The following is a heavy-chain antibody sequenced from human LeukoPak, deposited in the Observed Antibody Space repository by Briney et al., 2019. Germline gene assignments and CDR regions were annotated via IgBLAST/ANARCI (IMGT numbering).Heavy chain of an antibody. CDR1: GGSISSSNW. CDR3: ARVEGIVGATTFDY. J-gene: IGHJ4*02. CDR2: IYHSGST. V-gene: IGHV4-4*02. D-gene: IGHD1-26*01. Sequence: SETLSLTCAVSGGSISSSNWWSWVRQPPGQGLEWVGEIYHSGSTNYNPSLKSRVTISVDKSKNQFSLKLSSVTAADTAVYYCARVEGIVGATTFDYWGQGTLVTVSS.